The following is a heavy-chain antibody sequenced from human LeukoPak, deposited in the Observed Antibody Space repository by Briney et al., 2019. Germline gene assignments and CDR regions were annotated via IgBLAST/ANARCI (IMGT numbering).Heavy chain of an antibody. V-gene: IGHV3-7*01. CDR1: GFTFTNYW. CDR2: IKQDGSEI. CDR3: ARIGYSSSSFDY. Sequence: GGSLRLSCVASGFTFTNYWMSWVRQAPGKGLEWVANIKQDGSEIDYVDSMKGRFTISRDNAKNSLYLQMNSLRGEDTGVYYCARIGYSSSSFDYWGRGTLVTVSS. D-gene: IGHD6-13*01. J-gene: IGHJ4*02.